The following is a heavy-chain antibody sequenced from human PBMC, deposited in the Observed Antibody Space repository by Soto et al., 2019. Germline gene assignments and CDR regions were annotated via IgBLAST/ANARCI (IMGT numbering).Heavy chain of an antibody. CDR2: INHSGSS. Sequence: PSETLSLTCAVYGGSFSGYYWTWIRQPPGKGLEWIGEINHSGSSNYNPSLKSRVAMSLDTSKNQFSLSLISVTATDTAVYYCAKSRSYYHYSLDVWVRGTTVTVSS. CDR3: AKSRSYYHYSLDV. J-gene: IGHJ6*03. CDR1: GGSFSGYY. V-gene: IGHV4-34*01.